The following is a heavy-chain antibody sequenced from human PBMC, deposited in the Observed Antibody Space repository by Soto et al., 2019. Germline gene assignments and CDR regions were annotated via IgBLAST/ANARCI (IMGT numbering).Heavy chain of an antibody. CDR3: PRGGSHSSRGDVDV. Sequence: QVQLQESGSGLVKPSQTLSLTCTVSGGSISGGIYSWSWIRQPPGKGLEWIGYINQSGTTYYNPAPKSRFTLSIDSSKNQSSLRLNSVTAADPAVYYCPRGGSHSSRGDVDVWGQGTTVTVSS. CDR1: GGSISGGIYS. D-gene: IGHD6-13*01. V-gene: IGHV4-30-2*01. CDR2: INQSGTT. J-gene: IGHJ6*02.